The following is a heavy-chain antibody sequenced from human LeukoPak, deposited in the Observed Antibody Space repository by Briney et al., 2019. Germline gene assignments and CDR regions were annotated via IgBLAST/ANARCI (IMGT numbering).Heavy chain of an antibody. CDR3: ARVLLYGDYGGAFDI. D-gene: IGHD4-17*01. V-gene: IGHV1-18*01. Sequence: ASVKVSCKASGYTFTSYSISWVRQAPGQGLEWMGWISAYNGNTNYAQKLQGRVTMTTDTSTSTAYMELRSLRSDDTAVYYCARVLLYGDYGGAFDIWGQGTMVTVSS. CDR2: ISAYNGNT. J-gene: IGHJ3*02. CDR1: GYTFTSYS.